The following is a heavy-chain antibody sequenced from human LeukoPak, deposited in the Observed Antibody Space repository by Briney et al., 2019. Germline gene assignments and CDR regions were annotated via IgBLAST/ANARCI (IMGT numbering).Heavy chain of an antibody. Sequence: SETLSLTCAVSGGSISSGAYSWNWLRQPPGKGLEWIGYIYPSGSTYYNPSLKSRVTISVDRSKNQFSLKLSSATAADTAVYFCSRGSYDSSGFYPPDYWGQGTLVTVSS. CDR2: IYPSGST. J-gene: IGHJ4*02. CDR1: GGSISSGAYS. CDR3: SRGSYDSSGFYPPDY. V-gene: IGHV4-30-2*01. D-gene: IGHD3-22*01.